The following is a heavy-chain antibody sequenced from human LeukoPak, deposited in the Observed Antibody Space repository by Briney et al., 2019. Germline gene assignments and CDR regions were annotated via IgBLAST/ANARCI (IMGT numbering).Heavy chain of an antibody. D-gene: IGHD2-21*01. J-gene: IGHJ4*02. CDR3: PRDSIYYYIDY. CDR2: VRNKVSSYTT. Sequence: PGGSLRLSCAASGFTFSSYAMSWVRQAPGKGLEWVGRVRNKVSSYTTEYAASVKGRFTISRDDSKNSLYLQMNSLKTEDTAVYYCPRDSIYYYIDYWGQGTLVTVSS. CDR1: GFTFSSYA. V-gene: IGHV3-72*01.